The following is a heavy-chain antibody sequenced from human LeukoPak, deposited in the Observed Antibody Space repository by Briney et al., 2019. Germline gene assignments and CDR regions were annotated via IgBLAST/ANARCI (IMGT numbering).Heavy chain of an antibody. Sequence: QPGGSLRLSCAASGFTFSSYAMSWVRQAPGKGLEWVAVISYDGSNKYYADSVKGRFTISRDNSKNTLYLQMSSLRSEDTAVYYCARGSRPYYYDSSGYYSLGYWGQGTLVTVSS. CDR1: GFTFSSYA. CDR2: ISYDGSNK. J-gene: IGHJ4*02. V-gene: IGHV3-30*03. CDR3: ARGSRPYYYDSSGYYSLGY. D-gene: IGHD3-22*01.